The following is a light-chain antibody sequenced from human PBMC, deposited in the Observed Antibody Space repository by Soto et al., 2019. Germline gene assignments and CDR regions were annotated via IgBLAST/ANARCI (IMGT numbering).Light chain of an antibody. V-gene: IGLV2-14*03. CDR1: SSDIGAYNF. J-gene: IGLJ2*01. Sequence: QSALTQPASVSGSPGQSITISCTGTSSDIGAYNFVSWYQQHPGKAPKLMLYDVNIRPSGVSNRFSGSKSGNTASLTSSGLQAEDEADDYCTSWTTSTTMIFGGGTKVTVL. CDR3: TSWTTSTTMI. CDR2: DVN.